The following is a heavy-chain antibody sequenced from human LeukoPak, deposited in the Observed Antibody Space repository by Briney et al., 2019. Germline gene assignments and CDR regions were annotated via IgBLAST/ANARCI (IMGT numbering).Heavy chain of an antibody. CDR3: ARILMVTTPNHAFDI. J-gene: IGHJ3*02. CDR1: GFTFSSYW. D-gene: IGHD4-17*01. V-gene: IGHV3-74*01. Sequence: GGSLRLSCAASGFTFSSYWMHWVRQAPGRGLVWVSRINSDGSSTSYADSVKGRFTISRDNAKNTLYLQMNSLRAEDTAVYYCARILMVTTPNHAFDIWGQGTMVTVSS. CDR2: INSDGSST.